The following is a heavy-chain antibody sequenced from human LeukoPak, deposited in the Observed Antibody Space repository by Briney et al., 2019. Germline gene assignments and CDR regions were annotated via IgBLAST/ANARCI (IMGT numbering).Heavy chain of an antibody. V-gene: IGHV4-34*01. D-gene: IGHD2-2*01. CDR1: GGSFSGYY. CDR3: ARGALGYCSSTSCYGMDV. J-gene: IGHJ6*02. Sequence: SETLSLTCAVYGGSFSGYYWSWLRQPPGKGLEWIGEINHSGSTNYNPSLKSRVTISVDTSKNQFSLKLSSVTAADTAVYYCARGALGYCSSTSCYGMDVWGQGTTVTVSS. CDR2: INHSGST.